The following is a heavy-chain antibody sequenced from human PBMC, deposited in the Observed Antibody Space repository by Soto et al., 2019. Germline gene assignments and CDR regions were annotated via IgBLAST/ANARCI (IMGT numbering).Heavy chain of an antibody. CDR2: ISYDGSNK. CDR3: AKGSEGIVVVPAAPRFDY. J-gene: IGHJ4*02. Sequence: PGGSLRLSCAASGFTFSSYGMHWVRQAPGKGLEWVAVISYDGSNKYYADSVKGRFTISRDNSKNTLYLQMNSLRAEDTAVYYCAKGSEGIVVVPAAPRFDYWGQGTLVTVSS. V-gene: IGHV3-30*18. D-gene: IGHD2-2*01. CDR1: GFTFSSYG.